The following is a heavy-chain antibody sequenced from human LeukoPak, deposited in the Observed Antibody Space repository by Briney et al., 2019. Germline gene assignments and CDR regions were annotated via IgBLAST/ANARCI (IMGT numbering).Heavy chain of an antibody. J-gene: IGHJ4*02. V-gene: IGHV3-30*18. Sequence: GGSLRLSCAASGFTFSSYGMHGVRQAPGKGLEWVAVISYTGSNKYYADSVKGRFTISRDNSKNTLYLQMNRLRAEDTAVYYCAKQCMVRGVIPYYFDYWGQGTLVTVSS. D-gene: IGHD3-10*01. CDR1: GFTFSSYG. CDR3: AKQCMVRGVIPYYFDY. CDR2: ISYTGSNK.